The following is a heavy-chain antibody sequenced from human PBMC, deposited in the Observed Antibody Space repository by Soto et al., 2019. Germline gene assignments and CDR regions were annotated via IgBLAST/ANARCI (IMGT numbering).Heavy chain of an antibody. CDR2: IYSSGTT. D-gene: IGHD4-4*01. J-gene: IGHJ3*01. Sequence: LQESGPGLVKPSETLSLTCTVSGDSINNYYWNWIRQPAGKGLEWIGRIYSSGTTNHSPSLKSRVTMSVDTSKNLLSLSLSSVTAADTATYYCARGSAVTTARGWFCALDVWGQGTVVTVSS. V-gene: IGHV4-4*07. CDR1: GDSINNYY. CDR3: ARGSAVTTARGWFCALDV.